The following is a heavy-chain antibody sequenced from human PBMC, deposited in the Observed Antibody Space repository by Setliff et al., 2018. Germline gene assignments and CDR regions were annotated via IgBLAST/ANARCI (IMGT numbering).Heavy chain of an antibody. V-gene: IGHV4-59*01. J-gene: IGHJ6*02. D-gene: IGHD2-15*01. Sequence: SETLSLTCTISGGFTSSFYWSWIRQAPGKGLEWIGYVDHSGSTNFSPSLKSRGTISVDTSKTQVSLTLTSVTAADTAIYYCARKAADVSGGGMDVWGQGTTVTVSS. CDR1: GGFTSSFY. CDR3: ARKAADVSGGGMDV. CDR2: VDHSGST.